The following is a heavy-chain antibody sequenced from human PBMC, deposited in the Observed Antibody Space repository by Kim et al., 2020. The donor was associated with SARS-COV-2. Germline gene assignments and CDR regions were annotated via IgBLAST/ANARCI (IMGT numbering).Heavy chain of an antibody. CDR3: ARLSLGDYSSSWYSPFDY. CDR2: IDPSDSYT. CDR1: GYSFTSYW. Sequence: GESLKISCKGSGYSFTSYWISWVRQMPGKGLEWMGRIDPSDSYTNYSPSFQGHVTISADKSISTAYLQWSSLKASDTAMYYCARLSLGDYSSSWYSPFDYWGQGTLVTVSS. J-gene: IGHJ4*02. D-gene: IGHD6-13*01. V-gene: IGHV5-10-1*01.